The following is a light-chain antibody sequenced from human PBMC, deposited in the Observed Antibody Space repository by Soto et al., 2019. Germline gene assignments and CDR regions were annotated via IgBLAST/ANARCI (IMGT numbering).Light chain of an antibody. Sequence: QTVVTQEPSLTVSPGRTVTLTCASSTGAVTSGYYPNWFQQKPGQAPRALIYSTGNNHSWTPARFSGSLLGGKAALTLSGVQPEDEAEYYCLLYYGGAVVFGGGTKLTVL. V-gene: IGLV7-43*01. CDR1: TGAVTSGYY. CDR3: LLYYGGAVV. J-gene: IGLJ2*01. CDR2: STG.